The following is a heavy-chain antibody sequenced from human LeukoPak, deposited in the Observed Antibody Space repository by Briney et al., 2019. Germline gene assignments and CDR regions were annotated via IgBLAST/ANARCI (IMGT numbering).Heavy chain of an antibody. CDR3: ARDGRWEKTPSC. V-gene: IGHV3-7*01. J-gene: IGHJ4*02. Sequence: GGPLRLSCAASGFTFSSYAMSWVRQAPGKGLEWVANIKPDGSEKYYVDSVKGRFTISRDNAKNALFLQMNSLRAEDTAVYYCARDGRWEKTPSCWGQGTLVTVSS. CDR2: IKPDGSEK. D-gene: IGHD2-2*01. CDR1: GFTFSSYA.